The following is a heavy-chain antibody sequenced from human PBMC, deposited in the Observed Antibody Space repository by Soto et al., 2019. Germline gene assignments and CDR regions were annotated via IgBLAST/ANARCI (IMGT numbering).Heavy chain of an antibody. CDR1: GFTISSYW. J-gene: IGHJ4*02. Sequence: EVQLVESGGGLVQPGGSLRLSCAASGFTISSYWMHWVRQAPGKGLVWVSRINSDGSTTNYADSVKGRFTISRDNTENTVYLQMNSLRAEDTAVYYCAKGAYEFDYWGQGTLVTVSS. V-gene: IGHV3-74*01. D-gene: IGHD3-22*01. CDR2: INSDGSTT. CDR3: AKGAYEFDY.